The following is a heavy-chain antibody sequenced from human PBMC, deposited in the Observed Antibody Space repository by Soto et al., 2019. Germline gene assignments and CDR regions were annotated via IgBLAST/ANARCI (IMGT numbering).Heavy chain of an antibody. Sequence: QITLKESGPTLVKPTQTLTLTCTFSGFSLTTSGVGVGWIRQPPGKALEWLALIYWDDEKRDSPSLKSRLTLTDDTSNNQVVLTMTDMGPVATATYYCAHARHPYYHYGMDVWGQGTTVTVPS. CDR2: IYWDDEK. J-gene: IGHJ6*02. CDR3: AHARHPYYHYGMDV. CDR1: GFSLTTSGVG. V-gene: IGHV2-5*02.